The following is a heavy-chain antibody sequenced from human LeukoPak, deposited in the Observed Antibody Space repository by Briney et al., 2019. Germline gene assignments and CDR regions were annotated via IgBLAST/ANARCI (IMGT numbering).Heavy chain of an antibody. CDR2: ISYDGSYK. Sequence: SLRLSCAASEFTFSTYGMHWVRQAPGKGLEWVAVISYDGSYKFYADSVKGRFTISRDNSKSTLYLQMNSLRAEDTAVYYCAKDRYSGLNTIDYWGQGTLVTVSS. CDR1: EFTFSTYG. V-gene: IGHV3-30*18. D-gene: IGHD6-13*01. CDR3: AKDRYSGLNTIDY. J-gene: IGHJ4*02.